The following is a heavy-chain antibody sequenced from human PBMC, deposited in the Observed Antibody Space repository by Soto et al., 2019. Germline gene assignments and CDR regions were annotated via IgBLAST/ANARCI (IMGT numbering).Heavy chain of an antibody. CDR3: ANNIVVVVAPLY. CDR2: ISGSGGST. D-gene: IGHD2-15*01. J-gene: IGHJ4*02. Sequence: EVQLLESGGGLVQPGGSLRLSCAASGFTFSSYAMSWVRQAPGKGLEWVSAISGSGGSTYYAESVKGRSTISRENSKNTLYLQMYTLIAEYTAVYYSANNIVVVVAPLYWGQGTLVTVSS. CDR1: GFTFSSYA. V-gene: IGHV3-23*01.